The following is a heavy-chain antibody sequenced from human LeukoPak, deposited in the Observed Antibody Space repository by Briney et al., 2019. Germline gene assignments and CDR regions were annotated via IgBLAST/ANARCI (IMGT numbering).Heavy chain of an antibody. CDR3: ARDSGGSLYYFDY. V-gene: IGHV1-2*02. J-gene: IGHJ4*02. Sequence: ASVKVSCKASGYTFTGYYMHWMRQAPGQGLEWMGWINPNSGGTNYAQKFQGRVTMTRDTSISTAYMELSRLRSDDTAVYYCARDSGGSLYYFDYWGQGTLVTVSS. CDR1: GYTFTGYY. D-gene: IGHD1-26*01. CDR2: INPNSGGT.